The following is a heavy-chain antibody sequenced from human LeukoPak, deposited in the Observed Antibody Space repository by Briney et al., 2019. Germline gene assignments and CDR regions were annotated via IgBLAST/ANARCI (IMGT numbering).Heavy chain of an antibody. CDR2: ISSSGSTI. V-gene: IGHV3-11*01. Sequence: GGSLRLSCAASGFTFSNYYMSWIRQAPGKGLEWVSYISSSGSTIYYADSVKGRFTISRDNAKNSLYLQMNSLRAEDTAVYYWAREGTVTTPPHYWGEGTLVTVSS. CDR3: AREGTVTTPPHY. CDR1: GFTFSNYY. J-gene: IGHJ4*02. D-gene: IGHD4-17*01.